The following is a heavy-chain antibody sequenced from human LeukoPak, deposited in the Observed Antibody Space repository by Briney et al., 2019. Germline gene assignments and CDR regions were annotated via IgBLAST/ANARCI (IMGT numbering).Heavy chain of an antibody. CDR3: ARNIVAGADYYYYGMDV. CDR2: IYYSGST. Sequence: SETLSLTCTISGGSISSGGYYWSWIRQHPGKGLEWIGYIYYSGSTYYNPSLKSRVTISVDTSKNQFSLKLSSVTAADTAVYYCARNIVAGADYYYYGMDVWGQGTTVTVSS. V-gene: IGHV4-31*03. D-gene: IGHD5-12*01. CDR1: GGSISSGGYY. J-gene: IGHJ6*02.